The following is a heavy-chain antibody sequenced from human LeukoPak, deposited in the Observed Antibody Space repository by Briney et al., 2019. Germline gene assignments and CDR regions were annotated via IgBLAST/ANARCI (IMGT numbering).Heavy chain of an antibody. CDR3: ARELYCSSTSCYSAAGDY. CDR2: INPNSGGT. V-gene: IGHV1-2*02. D-gene: IGHD2-2*01. CDR1: GYTFTGYY. J-gene: IGHJ4*02. Sequence: GASVKVSCKASGYTFTGYYMHWVRQAPGQGLEWMGWINPNSGGTNYAQKFQGRVTMTRDTSTSTAYMELSRLRSDDTAVYYCARELYCSSTSCYSAAGDYWGQGTLVTVSS.